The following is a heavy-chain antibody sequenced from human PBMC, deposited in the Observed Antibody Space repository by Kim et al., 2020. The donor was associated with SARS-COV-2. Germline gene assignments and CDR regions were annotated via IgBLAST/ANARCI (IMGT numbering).Heavy chain of an antibody. J-gene: IGHJ6*01. V-gene: IGHV3-9*01. Sequence: VKGRFTISRDHATNSLYLQMNSLRAEDTALYYCAKDAIFGVVISLGGMDVWGQGTTVTVSS. D-gene: IGHD3-3*01. CDR3: AKDAIFGVVISLGGMDV.